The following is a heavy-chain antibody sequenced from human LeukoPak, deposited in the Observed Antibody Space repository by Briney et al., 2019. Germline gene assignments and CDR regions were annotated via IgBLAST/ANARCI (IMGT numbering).Heavy chain of an antibody. J-gene: IGHJ5*02. V-gene: IGHV7-4-1*02. CDR1: GYTFTSYA. Sequence: ASAKVSCKASGYTFTSYAMNWVRQAPGQGLEWMGWINTNTGNPTYAQGFTGRFVFSLDTSVSTAYLQISSLKAEDTAVYYCASGSTYYYGSGSYQSFDPWGQGTLVTVSS. D-gene: IGHD3-10*01. CDR2: INTNTGNP. CDR3: ASGSTYYYGSGSYQSFDP.